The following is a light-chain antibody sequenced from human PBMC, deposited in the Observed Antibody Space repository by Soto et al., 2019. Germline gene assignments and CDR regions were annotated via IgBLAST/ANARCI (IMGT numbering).Light chain of an antibody. CDR3: LQDYNYPRT. V-gene: IGKV1-6*01. Sequence: IQMTQSPSTLSGSVGDRVTISCRASQTISSWLAWYQQKPGKAPKLLIYAASTLQSGVPSRFSGSGSGTDFTLTISSLQPEDFATYYCLQDYNYPRTFGQGTKVDIK. CDR1: QTISSW. J-gene: IGKJ1*01. CDR2: AAS.